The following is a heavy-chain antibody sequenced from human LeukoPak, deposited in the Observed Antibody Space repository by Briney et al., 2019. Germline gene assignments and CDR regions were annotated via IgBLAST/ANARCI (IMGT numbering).Heavy chain of an antibody. CDR3: ARQKWEQQGRNYYFNGLDV. CDR1: IGSISSSKW. Sequence: PSETLSLTCSVSIGSISSSKWWSWVRQSPVKGLEWIGEIYLYGTTNYNPSFTSRVTMSVDRSRNQFSLKLTSVTAADTAVYYCARQKWEQQGRNYYFNGLDVWGPGTTVIVSS. V-gene: IGHV4-4*02. J-gene: IGHJ6*02. CDR2: IYLYGTT. D-gene: IGHD1/OR15-1a*01.